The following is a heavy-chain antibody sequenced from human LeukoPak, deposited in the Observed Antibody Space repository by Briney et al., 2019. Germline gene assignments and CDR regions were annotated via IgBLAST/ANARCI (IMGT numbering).Heavy chain of an antibody. V-gene: IGHV4-59*08. CDR2: VYSSGST. D-gene: IGHD2-2*01. J-gene: IGHJ4*02. CDR1: GGSISSFY. Sequence: SETLSLTCTVSGGSISSFYWSWIRQPPGKGLEWIGYVYSSGSTNYNPSLKIRLTVSVDTSKNQFSLQLSSVTAADTAVYYCARHGDYYCRSTTCFDYWGQGTLDTVSS. CDR3: ARHGDYYCRSTTCFDY.